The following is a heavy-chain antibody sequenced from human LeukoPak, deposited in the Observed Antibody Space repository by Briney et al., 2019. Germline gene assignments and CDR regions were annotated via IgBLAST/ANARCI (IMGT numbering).Heavy chain of an antibody. V-gene: IGHV4-34*01. CDR3: ARAPRVVLRGYYYYMDV. D-gene: IGHD3-3*01. J-gene: IGHJ6*03. CDR2: INHSGST. Sequence: PSETLCLTCAVYGGSFSGYYWSWIRQPPGKGLEWIGEINHSGSTNYNPSLKSRVTISVDTSKNQFSLKLSSVTAADTAVYYCARAPRVVLRGYYYYMDVWGKGTTVTVSS. CDR1: GGSFSGYY.